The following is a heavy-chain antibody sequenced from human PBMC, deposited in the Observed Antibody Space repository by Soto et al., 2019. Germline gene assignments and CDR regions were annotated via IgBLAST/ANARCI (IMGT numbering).Heavy chain of an antibody. V-gene: IGHV5-51*01. CDR3: ARRTYKTGAAYYGMDV. CDR2: IYPGDSDT. Sequence: PGESLKISCKGSGYSFTSYWIAWVRQMPGKGLEWMGVIYPGDSDTRYSPSFQGQVTVSADKSISTAYLQWSSLKASDTAIYYCARRTYKTGAAYYGMDVWGKGTTVTVSS. CDR1: GYSFTSYW. J-gene: IGHJ6*04. D-gene: IGHD1-1*01.